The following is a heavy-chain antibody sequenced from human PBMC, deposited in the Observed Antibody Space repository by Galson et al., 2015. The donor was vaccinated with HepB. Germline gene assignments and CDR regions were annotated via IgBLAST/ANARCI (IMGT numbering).Heavy chain of an antibody. Sequence: SVKVSCKVSGYTLTELSLHWVRQAPGKGLEWMGGFDPEDGETIYAQKFQGRVTMTEDTSTDTAYMELSSLRSEDTAVYYCATKASVRGVINFDYWGQGTLVTVSS. V-gene: IGHV1-24*01. CDR3: ATKASVRGVINFDY. CDR2: FDPEDGET. J-gene: IGHJ4*02. CDR1: GYTLTELS. D-gene: IGHD3-10*01.